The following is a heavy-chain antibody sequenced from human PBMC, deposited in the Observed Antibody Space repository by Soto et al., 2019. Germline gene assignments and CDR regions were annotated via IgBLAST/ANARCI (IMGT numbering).Heavy chain of an antibody. CDR3: ARVRGYAILTAYWTAMAFDI. CDR2: IYYSGST. J-gene: IGHJ3*02. V-gene: IGHV4-59*01. D-gene: IGHD3-9*01. CDR1: GGSISSYY. Sequence: SETLSLTCTVSGGSISSYYWSWIRQPPGKGLEWIGYIYYSGSTNYNPSLKSRVTISVDTSKNQFSLKLSSVTAADTAVYYCARVRGYAILTAYWTAMAFDIWGQGTMVTVSS.